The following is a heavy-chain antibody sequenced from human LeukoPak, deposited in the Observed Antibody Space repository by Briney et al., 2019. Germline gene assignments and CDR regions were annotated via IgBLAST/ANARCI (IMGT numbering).Heavy chain of an antibody. Sequence: GGSLRLSCAASGFTFSSYWMHWVRQAPGKGLVWVSHIDSDGSSTTYGDPAKGRFTISRDNVKNTLYLQMNSLRVEDTAVYYCARGTTAEAGIDYWGQGTLVTVSS. J-gene: IGHJ4*02. CDR2: IDSDGSST. CDR1: GFTFSSYW. CDR3: ARGTTAEAGIDY. D-gene: IGHD6-13*01. V-gene: IGHV3-74*01.